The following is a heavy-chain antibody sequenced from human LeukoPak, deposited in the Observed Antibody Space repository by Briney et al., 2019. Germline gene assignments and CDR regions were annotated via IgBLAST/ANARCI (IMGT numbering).Heavy chain of an antibody. CDR3: AKEGSSSSWDY. J-gene: IGHJ4*02. Sequence: PGGSLRLSCAASGFTFGNYGMHWVRQAPGKGLEWVAVISYDGSNKYYADSVKGRFTISRDNSKNTLYLQMSSLRAEDTAVYYCAKEGSSSSWDYWGQGTLVTVSS. D-gene: IGHD6-6*01. V-gene: IGHV3-30*18. CDR2: ISYDGSNK. CDR1: GFTFGNYG.